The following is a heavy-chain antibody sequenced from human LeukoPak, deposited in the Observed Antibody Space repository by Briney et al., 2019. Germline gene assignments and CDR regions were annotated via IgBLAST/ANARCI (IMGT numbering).Heavy chain of an antibody. Sequence: PSETLSPTCAVYGGSFSGYYWSWIRQPPGKGLEWIGEINHSGSTNYNPSLKSRVTISVDTSKNQFSLKLSSVTAADTAVYYCARSYYYDSSGYFDYWGQGTLVTVSS. V-gene: IGHV4-34*01. CDR3: ARSYYYDSSGYFDY. J-gene: IGHJ4*02. CDR2: INHSGST. D-gene: IGHD3-22*01. CDR1: GGSFSGYY.